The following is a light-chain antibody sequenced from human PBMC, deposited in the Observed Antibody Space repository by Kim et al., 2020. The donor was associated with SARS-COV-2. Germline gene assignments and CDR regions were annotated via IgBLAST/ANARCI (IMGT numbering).Light chain of an antibody. CDR3: QQYTNWPP. J-gene: IGKJ5*01. CDR2: GAS. Sequence: SLPPGESATLPCRASQSLSSTLAWYQQNPGQAPRFLIYGASTRATGIPARFSGSGSGTEFTLTISSLQSEDFAVYYCQQYTNWPPFGQGTRLEIK. V-gene: IGKV3-15*01. CDR1: QSLSST.